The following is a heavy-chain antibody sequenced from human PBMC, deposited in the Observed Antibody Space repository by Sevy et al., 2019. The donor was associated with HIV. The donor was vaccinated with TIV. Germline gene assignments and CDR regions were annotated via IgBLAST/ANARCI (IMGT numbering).Heavy chain of an antibody. V-gene: IGHV3-21*01. J-gene: IGHJ3*02. CDR2: ISSSSSYI. CDR1: GFTFSSYS. D-gene: IGHD6-13*01. CDR3: AKPFEKHQLYAFDI. Sequence: GGSLRLSCAASGFTFSSYSMNWVRQAPGKGLEWVSSISSSSSYIYYADSVKGRFTISRDNAKNSLYLQMNSLRAEDTAVYYCAKPFEKHQLYAFDIWGQGTMVTVSS.